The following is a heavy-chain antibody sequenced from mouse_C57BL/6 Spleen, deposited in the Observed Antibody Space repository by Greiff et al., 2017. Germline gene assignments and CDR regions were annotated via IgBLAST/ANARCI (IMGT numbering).Heavy chain of an antibody. CDR1: GYTFTSYW. V-gene: IGHV1-7*01. CDR3: TRAHDTAIVAGYYFDD. D-gene: IGHD1-1*01. J-gene: IGHJ2*01. Sequence: QVQLQQSGAELVKPGASVKLSCKASGYTFTSYWMHWVKQRPGQGLEWIGYINPSSGNTKYNQKFKDKATLTADKSSSTAYMQLSSLTYEDSAVYYGTRAHDTAIVAGYYFDDWGQGTTLTVSS. CDR2: INPSSGNT.